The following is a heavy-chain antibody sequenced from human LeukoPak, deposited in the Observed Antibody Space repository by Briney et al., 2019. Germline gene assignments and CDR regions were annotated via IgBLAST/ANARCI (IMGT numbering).Heavy chain of an antibody. CDR2: TYYRSKWYN. D-gene: IGHD6-13*01. J-gene: IGHJ4*02. CDR1: GDSVSSNNDA. V-gene: IGHV6-1*01. Sequence: SQTLSLTCAISGDSVSSNNDAWNWIRQSPSRGLEWLGRTYYRSKWYNDYAASVKSRITIKPDTSKNQFSLQLNSVTAEGSAVYYCARSAGGTVDYWGQGTLVTVSS. CDR3: ARSAGGTVDY.